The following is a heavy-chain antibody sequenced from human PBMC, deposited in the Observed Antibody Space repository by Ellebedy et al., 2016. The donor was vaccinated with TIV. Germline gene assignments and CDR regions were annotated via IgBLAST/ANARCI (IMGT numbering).Heavy chain of an antibody. CDR2: VSPDGRFK. CDR1: GFTFHGSA. D-gene: IGHD1-26*01. J-gene: IGHJ6*03. Sequence: PGGSLRLSCTASGFTFHGSAMHWVRQAPGKGLEWVAFVSPDGRFKFYGDAVRGRFSISRDNSKNTLYLQMTSLRGDDTAVFYCAKDRGSGTSRYYSSMDVWGQGTSVSVSS. CDR3: AKDRGSGTSRYYSSMDV. V-gene: IGHV3-30*18.